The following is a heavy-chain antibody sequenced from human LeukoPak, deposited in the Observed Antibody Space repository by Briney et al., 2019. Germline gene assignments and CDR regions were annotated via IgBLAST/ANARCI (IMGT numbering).Heavy chain of an antibody. Sequence: GGSLRLSCAASGFTFSSYSMNWVRQAPGKGLEWVSYISSSGSTIYYADSVKGRFTISRDDAKNSLYLQMNSLRAEDTAVYYCARDFRYYYGSGGFGFWGQGTLVTVSS. D-gene: IGHD3-10*01. CDR3: ARDFRYYYGSGGFGF. CDR2: ISSSGSTI. J-gene: IGHJ4*02. V-gene: IGHV3-48*04. CDR1: GFTFSSYS.